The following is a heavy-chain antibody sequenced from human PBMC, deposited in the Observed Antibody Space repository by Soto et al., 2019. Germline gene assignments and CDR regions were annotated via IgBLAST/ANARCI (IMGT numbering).Heavy chain of an antibody. V-gene: IGHV4-30-4*01. Sequence: QVRLQESGPGLVKPSQTLSLTCSVSGSYITSGDYHWTWIRQAPGKGLEWIGYISHSETTYYSPSLKNHITISLDISMNQFSLRLHSMTAADTALYFCAGFVVGDRNANLGQGTLVTVSS. CDR1: GSYITSGDYH. CDR3: AGFVVGDRNAN. CDR2: ISHSETT. J-gene: IGHJ4*02. D-gene: IGHD2-2*01.